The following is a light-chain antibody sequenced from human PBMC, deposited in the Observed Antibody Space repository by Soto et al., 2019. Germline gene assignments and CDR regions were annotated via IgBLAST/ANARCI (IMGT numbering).Light chain of an antibody. CDR2: KVS. J-gene: IGKJ1*01. V-gene: IGKV2-30*01. Sequence: DVVLTQSQLSLPVTLGQPASISCRSSQSLAYSDGNTYLSWFHQGPGQSPRSLIYKVSDRDSGVPDRFSGIGSGTYFTLKISRVEAEDVGHYYCMQSTHWPRTFGQGTKVQIK. CDR3: MQSTHWPRT. CDR1: QSLAYSDGNTY.